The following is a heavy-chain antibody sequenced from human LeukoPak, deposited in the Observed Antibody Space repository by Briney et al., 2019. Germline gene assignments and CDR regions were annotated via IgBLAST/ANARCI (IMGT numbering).Heavy chain of an antibody. Sequence: ASVKVSCKASGYTFTGYYMHWVRQAPGQGLEWMGWINPNSGGTNYAQKFQGRVTMTRDTSISTAYMELSRLRSDDTAVLYCARASGGGQTSFDIWGQGTVVTVSS. V-gene: IGHV1-2*02. J-gene: IGHJ3*02. D-gene: IGHD3-16*01. CDR2: INPNSGGT. CDR3: ARASGGGQTSFDI. CDR1: GYTFTGYY.